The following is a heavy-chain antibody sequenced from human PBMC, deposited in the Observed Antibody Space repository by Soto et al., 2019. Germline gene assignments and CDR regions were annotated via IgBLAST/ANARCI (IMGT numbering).Heavy chain of an antibody. V-gene: IGHV1-69*13. CDR2: IIPIFGTA. D-gene: IGHD3-3*01. Sequence: SVKVSCKASGGTFSSYAISWVRQAPGQGLEWMGGIIPIFGTANYAQKFQGRVTITADESTSTAYMELSSLRSEDTAVYYCARGPGGDFWSGSAISYYYYGMDVWGQGTTVTVSS. CDR3: ARGPGGDFWSGSAISYYYYGMDV. J-gene: IGHJ6*02. CDR1: GGTFSSYA.